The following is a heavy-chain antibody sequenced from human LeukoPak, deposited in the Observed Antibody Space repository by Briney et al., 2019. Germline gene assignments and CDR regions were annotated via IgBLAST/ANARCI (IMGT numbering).Heavy chain of an antibody. CDR3: TRSLSGYDYSPDY. J-gene: IGHJ4*02. CDR2: INSDGSST. Sequence: PGVSLRLSCAASGFTFSSYWMHWVRQAPGKGLVWVSRINSDGSSTAYADSVKGRFTISRDNAKNTLYLQMNSLRAEDTAVYYCTRSLSGYDYSPDYWGQGTLVTVSS. CDR1: GFTFSSYW. V-gene: IGHV3-74*03. D-gene: IGHD6-25*01.